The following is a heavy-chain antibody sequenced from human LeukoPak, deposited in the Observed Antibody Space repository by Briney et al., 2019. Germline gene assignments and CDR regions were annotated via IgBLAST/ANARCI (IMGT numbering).Heavy chain of an antibody. CDR2: THGDGTFT. CDR3: ARDLVLGSGSYGQ. V-gene: IGHV3-74*01. CDR1: GFTFSTYW. D-gene: IGHD3-10*01. Sequence: PGGSLRLSCAASGFTFSTYWMHWVRQAPGKGLVWVSRTHGDGTFTTSADSVKGRFTISRDNAQNMVYLQMNSLRVEDTAVYYCARDLVLGSGSYGQWGQGTLVTVSS. J-gene: IGHJ4*02.